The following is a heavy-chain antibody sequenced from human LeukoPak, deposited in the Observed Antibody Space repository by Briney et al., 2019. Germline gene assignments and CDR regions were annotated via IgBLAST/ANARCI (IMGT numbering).Heavy chain of an antibody. CDR3: ARGGGDGYNYWEVRAFDI. D-gene: IGHD5-24*01. J-gene: IGHJ3*02. Sequence: GGSLRLSCAASGFTFDDYGMSWVRQAPGKGLEWVSGINWNGGSTGYADSVKGRFTISRDNSKNSLYLQMNSLRAEDTDLYYCARGGGDGYNYWEVRAFDIWGQGTMVTVSS. CDR2: INWNGGST. V-gene: IGHV3-20*04. CDR1: GFTFDDYG.